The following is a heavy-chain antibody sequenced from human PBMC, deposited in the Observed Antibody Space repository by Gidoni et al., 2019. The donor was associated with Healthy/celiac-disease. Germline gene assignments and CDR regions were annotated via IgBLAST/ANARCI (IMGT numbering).Heavy chain of an antibody. V-gene: IGHV3-48*03. Sequence: EVQLVESGGGLVQPGGSLRLSCAASGFTSRSSEMNCVRQAPGKGLEWVSYISRSGSTIYYADSVKGRFTISRDNAKNSLYLQMNSLRADDTAVYYCARCYYDFWSGYYTYFDYWGQGTLVTVSS. D-gene: IGHD3-3*01. CDR1: GFTSRSSE. CDR2: ISRSGSTI. J-gene: IGHJ4*02. CDR3: ARCYYDFWSGYYTYFDY.